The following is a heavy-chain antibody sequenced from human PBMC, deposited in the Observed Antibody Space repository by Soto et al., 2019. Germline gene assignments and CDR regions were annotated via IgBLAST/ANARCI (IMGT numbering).Heavy chain of an antibody. J-gene: IGHJ6*02. Sequence: SETLSLTCTVSGGSISSSSYYWGWIRQPPGKGLEWIGSIYYSGSTYYKPSLKNRVTISVDTSKNQFSLKLSSVTAADTAVYYCARDSYGYVIYYYGMDVWGQGTTVT. D-gene: IGHD5-18*01. CDR2: IYYSGST. CDR1: GGSISSSSYY. V-gene: IGHV4-39*02. CDR3: ARDSYGYVIYYYGMDV.